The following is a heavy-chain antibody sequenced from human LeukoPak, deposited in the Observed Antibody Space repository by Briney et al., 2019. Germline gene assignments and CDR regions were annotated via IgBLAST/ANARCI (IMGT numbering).Heavy chain of an antibody. CDR2: IRYDGSNK. V-gene: IGHV3-30*02. CDR1: GFTFSSYG. J-gene: IGHJ4*02. D-gene: IGHD1-1*01. CDR3: AKDHDGAAWNLLGY. Sequence: PGGSLRLSCAASGFTFSSYGMHWVRQAPGKGLEWVAFIRYDGSNKYYVDSVKGRFTISRDNSKNTLYLQMNSLRAEDTAVYYCAKDHDGAAWNLLGYWGQGTLVTVSS.